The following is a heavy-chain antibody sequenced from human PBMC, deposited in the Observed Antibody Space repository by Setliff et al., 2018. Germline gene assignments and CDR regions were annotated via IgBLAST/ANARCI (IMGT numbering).Heavy chain of an antibody. J-gene: IGHJ4*02. D-gene: IGHD4-4*01. Sequence: PGESLKISCQASGYTFTNFWIGWVRQMPGKGLEWMGLIYPGDSDTRYSPSFQGQVTISVDKSISTAYLQWSSLKASDTAMYYCARDSNYEGAYDYWGQGTLVTVSS. CDR2: IYPGDSDT. CDR3: ARDSNYEGAYDY. V-gene: IGHV5-51*01. CDR1: GYTFTNFW.